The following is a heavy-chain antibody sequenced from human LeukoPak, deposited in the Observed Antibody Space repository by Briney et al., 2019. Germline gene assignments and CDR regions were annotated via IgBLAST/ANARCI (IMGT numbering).Heavy chain of an antibody. V-gene: IGHV4-34*01. D-gene: IGHD3-16*02. CDR3: ARRRYDYVWGSYRYQYFDY. CDR2: INHSGST. Sequence: SETLSLTCAVYGESFSGYYWSWIRQPPGKGLEWIGEINHSGSTNYNPSLKSRVTISVDTSKNQFSLKLSSVTAADTAVYYCARRRYDYVWGSYRYQYFDYWGQGTLVTVSS. J-gene: IGHJ4*02. CDR1: GESFSGYY.